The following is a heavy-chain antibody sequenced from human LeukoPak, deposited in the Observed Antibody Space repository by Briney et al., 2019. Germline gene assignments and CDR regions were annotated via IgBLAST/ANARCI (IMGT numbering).Heavy chain of an antibody. CDR2: INAGNGNT. D-gene: IGHD5-18*01. CDR3: ARKEGYTAIALEY. V-gene: IGHV1-3*01. CDR1: GYTFTSYA. Sequence: GASVKVSCKASGYTFTSYAMHWVRQAPGQRLEWMGWINAGNGNTKYSQKFQGRVTITRDTSASTAYMELSSLRSEDTAVYYCARKEGYTAIALEYWGQGTLVTVSS. J-gene: IGHJ4*02.